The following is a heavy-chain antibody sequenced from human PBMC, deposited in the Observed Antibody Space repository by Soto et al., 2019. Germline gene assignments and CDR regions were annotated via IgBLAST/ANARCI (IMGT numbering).Heavy chain of an antibody. Sequence: PSETLSLTCAVYGGSFRSFYWSWIRQPPGKGLEWIGEIIHTGSTNYNPSLESRVTISLDTSKNQFSLKVNSVIAADTAVYYCARARTGVTTIRKYGMDVWGQGTTVTVSS. V-gene: IGHV4-34*12. CDR2: IIHTGST. D-gene: IGHD5-12*01. CDR1: GGSFRSFY. CDR3: ARARTGVTTIRKYGMDV. J-gene: IGHJ6*02.